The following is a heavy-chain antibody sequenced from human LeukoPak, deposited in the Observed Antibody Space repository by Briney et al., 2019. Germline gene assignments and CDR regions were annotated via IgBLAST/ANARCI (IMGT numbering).Heavy chain of an antibody. V-gene: IGHV4-31*03. D-gene: IGHD3-10*01. Sequence: PSETLSLTCTVSGGYISSGGYYWSWIRQHPGGGPEWIGYIYYSGSTYYNPSLNSRFTISVDTFKNQFSLKLSSVTAADTAVYYCARDRAGIVDYWGQGTLVTVSS. CDR3: ARDRAGIVDY. CDR1: GGYISSGGYY. J-gene: IGHJ4*02. CDR2: IYYSGST.